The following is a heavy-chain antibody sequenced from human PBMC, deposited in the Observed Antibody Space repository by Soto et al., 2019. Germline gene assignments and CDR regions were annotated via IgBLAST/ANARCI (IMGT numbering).Heavy chain of an antibody. V-gene: IGHV3-23*01. CDR1: GVTCSSYA. Sequence: GGSLRLSCAASGVTCSSYAMSWVRQAPGKGLEWVSAISGGGGGKYYVDSVKGRFTISRDNAKTSLYLQLNSLRAEDTAVYFCARERVCDYWGQGTLVTVSS. J-gene: IGHJ4*02. CDR3: ARERVCDY. CDR2: ISGGGGGK.